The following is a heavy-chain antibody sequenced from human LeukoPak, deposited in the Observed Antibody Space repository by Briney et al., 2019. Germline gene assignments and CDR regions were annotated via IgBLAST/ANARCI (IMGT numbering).Heavy chain of an antibody. CDR1: GFTFSNYW. D-gene: IGHD3-22*01. Sequence: GGSLRLSCEGSGFTFSNYWMGWVRQAPGKGLQWVANIKTDGSEKYYVDSVKGRFIISRDNAKNSLYLQMNSLRAEDTAVYYCATYSSLNRREFQFWGQGTLLTVSS. V-gene: IGHV3-7*01. CDR3: ATYSSLNRREFQF. CDR2: IKTDGSEK. J-gene: IGHJ1*01.